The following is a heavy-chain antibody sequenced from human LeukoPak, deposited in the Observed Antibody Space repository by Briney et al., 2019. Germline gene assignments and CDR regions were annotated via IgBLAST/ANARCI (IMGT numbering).Heavy chain of an antibody. CDR2: IRYDGSDI. D-gene: IGHD3-22*01. CDR3: ATNRSGYFFD. V-gene: IGHV3-30*02. Sequence: PGGSLRLSCAASGFTLSSHGMYWVRQAPGKGLEWVTFIRYDGSDIYYVDSVKGRFTISRDNSKNTLYLQMNSLRAEDTAVYYCATNRSGYFFDWGQGTLVTVSS. J-gene: IGHJ4*02. CDR1: GFTLSSHG.